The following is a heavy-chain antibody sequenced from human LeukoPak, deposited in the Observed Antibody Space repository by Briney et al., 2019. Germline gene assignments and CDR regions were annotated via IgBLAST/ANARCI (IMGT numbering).Heavy chain of an antibody. CDR2: IYYSGST. V-gene: IGHV4-31*03. CDR1: GGSISSGGYY. J-gene: IGHJ4*02. Sequence: SETLSLTCTVSGGSISSGGYYWSWIRQHPGKGLEWIGYIYYSGSTYYNPSLKSRVTISVDTSKNQFSLKLSSVTAADTAVYYCAREAVPDYGDYGTFDYWGQGPLVTVSS. D-gene: IGHD4-17*01. CDR3: AREAVPDYGDYGTFDY.